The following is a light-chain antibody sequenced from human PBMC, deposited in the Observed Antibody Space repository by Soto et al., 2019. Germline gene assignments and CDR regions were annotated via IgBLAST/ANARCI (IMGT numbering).Light chain of an antibody. Sequence: DIQLTQSPSFLSASVGDRAAITCRASLDIRSYLAWYQQKPGRAPKLLIYAASTLQSGVPSRFSGSGSGTEFTLTISSLQPEDFGSYYCQQLDRYPFTFGGGTKVDIK. CDR1: LDIRSY. J-gene: IGKJ4*01. V-gene: IGKV1-9*01. CDR3: QQLDRYPFT. CDR2: AAS.